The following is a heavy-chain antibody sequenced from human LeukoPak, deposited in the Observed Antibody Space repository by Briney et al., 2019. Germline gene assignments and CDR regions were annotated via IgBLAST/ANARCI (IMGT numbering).Heavy chain of an antibody. V-gene: IGHV1-8*03. CDR2: MNPNSGNT. CDR1: GYTFTNYD. J-gene: IGHJ4*02. Sequence: ASVKVSCKASGYTFTNYDINWVRQATGHGLEWMGWMNPNSGNTGYAQKFQGRVTITRNSSISTAYMELSSLRSEDTAVYYCARPGGSSQGFDYWGQGTLVTVSS. CDR3: ARPGGSSQGFDY. D-gene: IGHD3-16*01.